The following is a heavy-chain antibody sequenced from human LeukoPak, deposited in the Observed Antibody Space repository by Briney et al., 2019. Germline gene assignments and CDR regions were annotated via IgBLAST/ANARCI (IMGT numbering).Heavy chain of an antibody. D-gene: IGHD4-11*01. CDR1: GFTFSNAW. Sequence: GGSLRLSCAASGFTFSNAWMNWVRQAPGKGLEWVGRIKSKTDGGTTDYAAPVKGRFTISRDDSKNTLYLQMNSLKTEDTAVYYCTTAPVESDYTGPDYWGQGTLVTVSS. J-gene: IGHJ4*02. CDR3: TTAPVESDYTGPDY. CDR2: IKSKTDGGTT. V-gene: IGHV3-15*07.